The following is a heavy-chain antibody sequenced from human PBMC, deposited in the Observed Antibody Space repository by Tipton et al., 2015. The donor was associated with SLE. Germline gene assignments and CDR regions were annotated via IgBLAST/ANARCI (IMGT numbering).Heavy chain of an antibody. Sequence: TLSLTCAVSGYSITSGDYWGWFRQPPGKGLEWVGSLYHRGSTYYNPSLKSRVTISLDTSKSQFSLILNSLTAADTAVYYCARGPFQRWPPGAYWGQGTLVTVSS. CDR3: ARGPFQRWPPGAY. J-gene: IGHJ4*02. D-gene: IGHD6-19*01. V-gene: IGHV4-38-2*01. CDR2: LYHRGST. CDR1: GYSITSGDY.